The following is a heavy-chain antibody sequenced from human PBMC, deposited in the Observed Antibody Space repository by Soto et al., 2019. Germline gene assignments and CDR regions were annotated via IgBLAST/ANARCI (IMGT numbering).Heavy chain of an antibody. CDR3: ARWEFGGIVN. D-gene: IGHD1-26*01. CDR1: GGSISSYF. J-gene: IGHJ4*02. V-gene: IGHV4-4*07. Sequence: PSETLSLTCSVSGGSISSYFWSWVPQPAGKGLEWIGRIYDTGRSTNYNPSLQSRVTMSVDTSTNQFSLKLRFVTAADTAVYYCARWEFGGIVNWGQGTLVTVSS. CDR2: IYDTGRST.